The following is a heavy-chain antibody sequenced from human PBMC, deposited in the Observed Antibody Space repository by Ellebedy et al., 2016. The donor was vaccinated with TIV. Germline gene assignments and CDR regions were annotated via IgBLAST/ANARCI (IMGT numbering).Heavy chain of an antibody. CDR1: GYTFTGYY. D-gene: IGHD3-10*01. CDR3: ARSWDYGSGSYLDV. CDR2: INPNSGGT. J-gene: IGHJ6*02. V-gene: IGHV1-2*02. Sequence: ASVKVSXKASGYTFTGYYMHWVRQAPGQGLEWMGWINPNSGGTNYAQKFQGRVTMTRDTSISTAYMELSRLRSDDTAVYYCARSWDYGSGSYLDVWGQGTTVTVSS.